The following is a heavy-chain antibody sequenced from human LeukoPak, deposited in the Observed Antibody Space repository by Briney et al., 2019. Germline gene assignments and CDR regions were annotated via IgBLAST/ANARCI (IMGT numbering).Heavy chain of an antibody. V-gene: IGHV3-23*01. CDR3: AKDRGGGGYFDY. CDR2: ISGSGGST. CDR1: GFTFSSYA. Sequence: GGSLRLSCAASGFTFSSYAMSWVRQAPGKGLEWVSAISGSGGSTYYADSVKGRFTISRDNSKNTLYLQMKSLRAEDTAVYYCAKDRGGGGYFDYWGQETLVTVSS. J-gene: IGHJ4*02. D-gene: IGHD3-10*01.